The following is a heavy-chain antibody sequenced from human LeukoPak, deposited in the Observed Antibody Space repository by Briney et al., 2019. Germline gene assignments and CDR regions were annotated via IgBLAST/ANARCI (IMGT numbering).Heavy chain of an antibody. Sequence: GGALRLSCAASGFTFTDYHLSWGRQAPGKGLEWLSYISSTSTDIHYADAVKDRFTVSRDNAKGSLFLQMNSLRAEDTAVYYCARDRCSGGSCLFYSFDNWGQGTLVTVSS. J-gene: IGHJ4*02. CDR3: ARDRCSGGSCLFYSFDN. V-gene: IGHV3-11*04. CDR2: ISSTSTDI. CDR1: GFTFTDYH. D-gene: IGHD2-15*01.